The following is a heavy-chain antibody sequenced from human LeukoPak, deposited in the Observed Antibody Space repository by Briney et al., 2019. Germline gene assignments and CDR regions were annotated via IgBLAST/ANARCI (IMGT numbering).Heavy chain of an antibody. V-gene: IGHV4-34*01. J-gene: IGHJ4*02. Sequence: SETLSLTCAVYGGSFSGYYWSWIRQPPGQGLEWIGEINHSGSTNYNPSLKSRVTISVDRSKNQFSLKLSSVTAADTAVYYCARGDIVAYWFDYWGQGTLVTVSS. CDR3: ARGDIVAYWFDY. D-gene: IGHD2-15*01. CDR1: GGSFSGYY. CDR2: INHSGST.